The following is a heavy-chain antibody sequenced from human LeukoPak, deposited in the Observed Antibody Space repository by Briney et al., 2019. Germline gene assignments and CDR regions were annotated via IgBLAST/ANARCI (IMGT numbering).Heavy chain of an antibody. V-gene: IGHV3-30*18. CDR1: GFTFSSYG. Sequence: PGGSLRLSCAASGFTFSSYGMPWVRQAPGKGLVWVGVISYDGSNKYYADSVKGRFTIFRDNSKNTLYLQMNSLRAEDTAVYYCAKDRGDYYDSSGYYSGGFDIWGQGTMVTVSS. CDR3: AKDRGDYYDSSGYYSGGFDI. CDR2: ISYDGSNK. J-gene: IGHJ3*02. D-gene: IGHD3-22*01.